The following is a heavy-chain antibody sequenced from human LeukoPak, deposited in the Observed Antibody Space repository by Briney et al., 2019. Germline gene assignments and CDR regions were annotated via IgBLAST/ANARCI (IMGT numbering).Heavy chain of an antibody. CDR2: IYYSGST. V-gene: IGHV4-59*08. J-gene: IGHJ4*02. CDR3: ARATTVTTLVDY. Sequence: SETLSLTCTVSGDSISSYYWSWMRRPPGKGLEWIGYIYYSGSTNYNPSLKSRVTISVDTSKNQFSLKLSSVTAADTAVYYCARATTVTTLVDYWGQGTLVTVSS. CDR1: GDSISSYY. D-gene: IGHD4-17*01.